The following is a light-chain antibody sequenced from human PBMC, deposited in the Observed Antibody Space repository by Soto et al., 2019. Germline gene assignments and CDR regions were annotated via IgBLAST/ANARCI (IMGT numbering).Light chain of an antibody. J-gene: IGKJ2*01. CDR1: QPVSSF. V-gene: IGKV1-39*01. Sequence: DIQMTQSPSSLSASVGDRVTITCRASQPVSSFLNWCQQKPGKAPKLLIYAASSLQSGVPSRFSGSGSGTDFTLTISSLQPEDFATYYCQQSYRAPFTFGQGNNLEIK. CDR3: QQSYRAPFT. CDR2: AAS.